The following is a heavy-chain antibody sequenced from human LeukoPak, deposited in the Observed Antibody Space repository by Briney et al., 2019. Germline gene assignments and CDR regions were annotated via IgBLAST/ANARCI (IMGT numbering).Heavy chain of an antibody. D-gene: IGHD2-21*02. CDR3: ARVRGGDYGLDY. CDR2: ISFDGDNK. J-gene: IGHJ4*02. Sequence: GGSLRLSCAASGFTFSSYAMHWVRQAPGKGLEWVAVISFDGDNKYYADSVKGRFTISRDNSKNTLYLQMNSLRAEDTAVYYCARVRGGDYGLDYWGQGTLVTVSS. V-gene: IGHV3-30-3*01. CDR1: GFTFSSYA.